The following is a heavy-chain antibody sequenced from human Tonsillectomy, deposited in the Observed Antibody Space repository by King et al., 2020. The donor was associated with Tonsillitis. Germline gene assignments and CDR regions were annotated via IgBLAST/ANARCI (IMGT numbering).Heavy chain of an antibody. CDR3: ARSAKYSSSWYYF. CDR1: GYTFTDYY. D-gene: IGHD6-13*01. V-gene: IGHV1-2*02. J-gene: IGHJ4*02. CDR2: INTDSGDT. Sequence: VQLVESGPEVTKPGASVKVSCKASGYTFTDYYIHWVRHAPGQGLEWMGWINTDSGDTNYAQKFQGRVIMTRDTSIITAYMELSSLRSDDTAVYYCARSAKYSSSWYYFWGQGALVTVSS.